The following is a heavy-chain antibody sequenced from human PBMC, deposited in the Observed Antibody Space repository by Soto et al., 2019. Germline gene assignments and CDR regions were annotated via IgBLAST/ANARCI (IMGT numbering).Heavy chain of an antibody. CDR1: GFSLSSVCFY. Sequence: PSETPSLTCTVSGFSLSSVCFYWSWIRQHPGKGLEWIGYIYYSGSTYYNPSLKSRVTISVDTSKNQFSLKLTSVTAEDTAVYYCARSVFPWGQGTLVTVSS. CDR2: IYYSGST. J-gene: IGHJ5*02. V-gene: IGHV4-31*03. CDR3: ARSVFP.